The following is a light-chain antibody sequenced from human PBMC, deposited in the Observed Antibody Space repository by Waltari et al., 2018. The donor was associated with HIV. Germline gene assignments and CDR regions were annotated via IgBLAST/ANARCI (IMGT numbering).Light chain of an antibody. CDR3: QAWDSSTAFYV. J-gene: IGLJ1*01. CDR1: NLGDKY. CDR2: QDN. Sequence: SYELTQPPSVSVSPGQTASITCPGDNLGDKYACWYQQKPGQSPVLVIYQDNKRPSGIPERFSGSNSGNTATMTISGTQAVDEADYYCQAWDSSTAFYVFGTGTKVTVL. V-gene: IGLV3-1*01.